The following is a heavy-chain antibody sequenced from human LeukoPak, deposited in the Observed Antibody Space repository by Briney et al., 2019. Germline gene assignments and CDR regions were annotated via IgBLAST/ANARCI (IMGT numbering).Heavy chain of an antibody. D-gene: IGHD3-10*01. Sequence: PSETLSLTCGVYGGSFSGHYWTWIRQPPGKGLEWIGEINHSGDTNYNPSLKSRVTTSVDTSKNQFSLRLTSVTAADTAVYYCARGLIRCYSGSGTSGNFDYWGQGTLVTVSS. CDR3: ARGLIRCYSGSGTSGNFDY. CDR1: GGSFSGHY. J-gene: IGHJ4*02. V-gene: IGHV4-34*01. CDR2: INHSGDT.